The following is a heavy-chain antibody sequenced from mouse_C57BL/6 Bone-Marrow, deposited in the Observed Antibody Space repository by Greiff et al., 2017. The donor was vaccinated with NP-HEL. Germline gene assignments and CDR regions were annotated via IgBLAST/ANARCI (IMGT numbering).Heavy chain of an antibody. J-gene: IGHJ4*01. D-gene: IGHD2-1*01. V-gene: IGHV5-17*01. CDR2: ISSGSSTI. Sequence: EVQRVESGGGLVKPGGSLKLSCAASGFTFSDYGMHWVRQAPEKGLEWVAYISSGSSTIYYADTVKGRFTISRDNAKNTLFLPMTSLRSEDTAMYYCARFYYGNFYAMDYWGQGTSVTVSS. CDR1: GFTFSDYG. CDR3: ARFYYGNFYAMDY.